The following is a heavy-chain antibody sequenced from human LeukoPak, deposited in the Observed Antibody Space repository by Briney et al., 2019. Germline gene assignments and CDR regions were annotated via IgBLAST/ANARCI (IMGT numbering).Heavy chain of an antibody. D-gene: IGHD3-22*01. Sequence: SETLSLTCTVSGASISSYYWSWIRQPPGKGLEWIGDMHYSGSTNYNPSLKSRVTISVDTTKNQFSLKLSSVTAADTAVYYCARFYDRSGPHFDYWGQGTLVTVSS. J-gene: IGHJ4*02. CDR2: MHYSGST. CDR1: GASISSYY. V-gene: IGHV4-59*01. CDR3: ARFYDRSGPHFDY.